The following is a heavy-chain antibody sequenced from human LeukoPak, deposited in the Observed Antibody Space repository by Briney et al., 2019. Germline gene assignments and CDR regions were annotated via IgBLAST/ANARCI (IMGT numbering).Heavy chain of an antibody. D-gene: IGHD3-3*01. Sequence: GASVKVSCKASGYSLTSHGLSWVRQAPGQGLEWLGWISAHNGDTHYAQTFQDRVTMTRDTSTSTAFIELRSLRPDDTAVYYCARRNFFNGADYGAQETLVTVSS. CDR2: ISAHNGDT. CDR3: ARRNFFNGADY. CDR1: GYSLTSHG. V-gene: IGHV1-18*01. J-gene: IGHJ4*02.